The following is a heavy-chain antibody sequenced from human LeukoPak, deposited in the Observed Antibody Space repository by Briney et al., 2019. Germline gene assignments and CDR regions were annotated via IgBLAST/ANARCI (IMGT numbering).Heavy chain of an antibody. CDR3: ARERGSDSSGFVSD. CDR2: MYYRGTT. V-gene: IGHV4-39*07. Sequence: SETLSLTCTVSGGSISSSTYYWGWVRQPPGKGLEWIGSMYYRGTTYYNPSLESRVTISVDRSKNQFSLKLSSVTAADTAVYYCARERGSDSSGFVSDWGQGTLVTVSS. D-gene: IGHD3-22*01. CDR1: GGSISSSTYY. J-gene: IGHJ4*02.